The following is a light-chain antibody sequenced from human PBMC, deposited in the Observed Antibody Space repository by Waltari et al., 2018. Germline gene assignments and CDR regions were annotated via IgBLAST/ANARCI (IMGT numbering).Light chain of an antibody. Sequence: QSVLTQPPSMSGTPGQRVTIPCPGRSPHLERNTVNWYQQVPGTAPKVLIYRNNQRPSGVPDRFSGSKSGTSASLAISGLQSEDEADYHCAAWDDSLGGPVFGGGTTLTVL. CDR1: SPHLERNT. CDR3: AAWDDSLGGPV. V-gene: IGLV1-44*01. J-gene: IGLJ2*01. CDR2: RNN.